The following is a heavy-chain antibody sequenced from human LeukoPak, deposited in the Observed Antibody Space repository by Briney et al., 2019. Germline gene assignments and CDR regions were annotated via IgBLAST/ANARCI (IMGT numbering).Heavy chain of an antibody. J-gene: IGHJ4*01. CDR1: GFTFSDYY. Sequence: PGGSLRLSCAASGFTFSDYYMSWIRQAPGKGLEWVSYISSSGSTIYYADSVKGRFTISRDNAKNSLYLQVNSLRAEDTAVYYCAKGIYSSGWSYFDYWGHGTLVTVSS. V-gene: IGHV3-11*01. CDR3: AKGIYSSGWSYFDY. CDR2: ISSSGSTI. D-gene: IGHD6-19*01.